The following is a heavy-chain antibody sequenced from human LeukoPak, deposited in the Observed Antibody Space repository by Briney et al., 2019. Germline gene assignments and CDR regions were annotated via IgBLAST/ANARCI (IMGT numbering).Heavy chain of an antibody. V-gene: IGHV1-18*01. CDR1: GYTFNSYV. CDR2: ISGYNANT. CDR3: ARNLEPGSYSPFDY. Sequence: ASAKVSCKASGYTFNSYVINWVRQAPGQGLEWMGWISGYNANTIYAQNLQGRVTMTTDTSTNTAYMELRSLRSDDTAVYYCARNLEPGSYSPFDYWGQGTLVTVSS. D-gene: IGHD1-26*01. J-gene: IGHJ4*02.